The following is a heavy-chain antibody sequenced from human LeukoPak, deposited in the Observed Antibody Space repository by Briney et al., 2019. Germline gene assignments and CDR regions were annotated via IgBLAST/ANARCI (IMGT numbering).Heavy chain of an antibody. D-gene: IGHD3-9*01. CDR3: ARHDWSGYGPYYYYMDV. CDR2: IYYSGST. Sequence: SETLSLTCTVSGGSISSGDYYWSWIRQPPGKGLEWIGYIYYSGSTYYNPSLKSRVTISVDTSKNQFSLKLSSVTAADTAVYYCARHDWSGYGPYYYYMDVWGKGTTVTVSS. J-gene: IGHJ6*03. V-gene: IGHV4-30-4*01. CDR1: GGSISSGDYY.